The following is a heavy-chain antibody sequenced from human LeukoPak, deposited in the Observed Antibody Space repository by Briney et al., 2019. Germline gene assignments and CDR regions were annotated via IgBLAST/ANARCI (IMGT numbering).Heavy chain of an antibody. Sequence: ASVTVSCKASGYTFTSYGISWVRQAPGQGLEWMGWISAYNGNTNYAQKLQGRVTMTTDTSTSTAYMELRSLRSDDTAVYYCARDPGYSSSWSKVTRYYYYGMDVWGQGTTVTVSS. CDR3: ARDPGYSSSWSKVTRYYYYGMDV. CDR2: ISAYNGNT. CDR1: GYTFTSYG. V-gene: IGHV1-18*01. J-gene: IGHJ6*02. D-gene: IGHD6-13*01.